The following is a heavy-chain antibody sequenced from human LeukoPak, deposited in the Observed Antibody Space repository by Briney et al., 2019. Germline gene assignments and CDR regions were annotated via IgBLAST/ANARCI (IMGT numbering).Heavy chain of an antibody. J-gene: IGHJ4*02. V-gene: IGHV4-4*07. CDR3: ARDSSYDFWSGNGGFDY. D-gene: IGHD3-3*01. CDR1: GGSISSYY. CDR2: IYTSGST. Sequence: SETLSLTCTVSGGSISSYYWSWIRQPAGKGLEWIGRIYTSGSTNYNPSLKSRVTMSVDTSKDQFSLKLSSVTAADTAVYYCARDSSYDFWSGNGGFDYWGQGTLVTVSS.